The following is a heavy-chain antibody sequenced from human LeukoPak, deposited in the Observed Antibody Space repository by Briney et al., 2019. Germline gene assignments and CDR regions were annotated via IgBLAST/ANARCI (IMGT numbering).Heavy chain of an antibody. CDR1: GFTFTTYW. J-gene: IGHJ4*02. CDR2: IKQDGSEK. Sequence: GGSLRLSCAASGFTFTTYWMSWVRQPPGKGLEWVANIKQDGSEKYSVDSVKGRFTISRDNTENSLYLQMDSLRAEDTALYYCARAPITSPFYFDYWGQGTLVTVSS. D-gene: IGHD2-2*01. CDR3: ARAPITSPFYFDY. V-gene: IGHV3-7*03.